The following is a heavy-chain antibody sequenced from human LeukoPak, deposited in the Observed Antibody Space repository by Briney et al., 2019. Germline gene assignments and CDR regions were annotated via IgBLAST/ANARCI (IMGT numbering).Heavy chain of an antibody. CDR1: SYTFTSFG. V-gene: IGHV1-18*01. CDR2: SSAYNGNT. J-gene: IGHJ4*02. Sequence: AASVKVSCKASSYTFTSFGISWVRQAPGQGLEWMGWSSAYNGNTNYAQKFQGRVTMTTDTSTSTAYMEVRSLRSDDTAVYYCTRDLGVDTTMIFFDYWGQGSLVTVSS. CDR3: TRDLGVDTTMIFFDY. D-gene: IGHD5-18*01.